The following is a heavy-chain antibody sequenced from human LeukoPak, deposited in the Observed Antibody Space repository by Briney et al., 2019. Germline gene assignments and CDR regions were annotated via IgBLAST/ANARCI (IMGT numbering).Heavy chain of an antibody. CDR2: INTNTGNP. CDR1: GYTLTSYD. CDR3: ARGDSSWYDDYYYYYYMDV. D-gene: IGHD6-13*01. Sequence: ASVKVSCKASGYTLTSYDINWVRQAPGQGLEWMGWINTNTGNPTYAQGFTGRFVFSLDTSVSTAYLQISSLKAEDTAVYYCARGDSSWYDDYYYYYYMDVWGKGTTVTVSS. J-gene: IGHJ6*03. V-gene: IGHV7-4-1*02.